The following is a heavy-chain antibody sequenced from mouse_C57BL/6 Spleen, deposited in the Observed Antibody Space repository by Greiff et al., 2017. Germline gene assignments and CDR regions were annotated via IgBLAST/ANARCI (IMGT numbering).Heavy chain of an antibody. D-gene: IGHD3-1*01. CDR2: IDPSDSYT. CDR3: ASQQLAIDY. V-gene: IGHV1-59*01. J-gene: IGHJ2*01. CDR1: GYTFTSYW. Sequence: VQLQESGAELVRPGTSVKLSCKASGYTFTSYWMHWVKQRPGQGLEWIGGIDPSDSYTNYNQKFKGKATLTVDTSSSTAYMQLSILTSEDSAVYYCASQQLAIDYWGQGTTLTVSS.